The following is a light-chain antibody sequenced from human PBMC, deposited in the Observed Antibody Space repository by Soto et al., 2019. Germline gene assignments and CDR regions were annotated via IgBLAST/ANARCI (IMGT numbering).Light chain of an antibody. CDR3: LSYTTSSSYV. V-gene: IGLV2-14*01. CDR2: EVT. Sequence: QSALTQPASVSGSPGQSITISCTGSSSDVGAYNRVSWYQQRSGKAPKLMVYEVTHRPSGVSNRFSGSKSGNTASLTISGLQAEDEADYYCLSYTTSSSYVFGTGTQLTVL. J-gene: IGLJ1*01. CDR1: SSDVGAYNR.